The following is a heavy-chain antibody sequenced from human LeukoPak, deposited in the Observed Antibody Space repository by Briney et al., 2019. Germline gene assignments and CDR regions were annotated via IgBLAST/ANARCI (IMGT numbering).Heavy chain of an antibody. V-gene: IGHV1-8*01. J-gene: IGHJ4*02. CDR3: ARDLGAGGDDY. CDR2: MNPNSGNT. D-gene: IGHD3-16*01. CDR1: GYTFTSYD. Sequence: AASVKVSCKASGYTFTSYDFNWVRQATGQRPEWMGWMNPNSGNTGYAQKFQGRVTMTRNTSISTAYMELSSLRSEDTAVYYCARDLGAGGDDYWGQGTLVTVSS.